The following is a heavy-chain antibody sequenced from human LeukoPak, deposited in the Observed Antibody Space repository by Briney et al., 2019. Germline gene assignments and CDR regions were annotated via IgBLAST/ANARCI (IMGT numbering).Heavy chain of an antibody. CDR3: ARGGYCSGGSCYRFLYFDY. CDR2: ITSSSTYI. Sequence: GGSLRLSCAASGFTFSSYNMNWVRQAPGKGLEWVSSITSSSTYIYYADSVKGRFTISRDNAKNSLYLQMNSLRAEDTAVYYCARGGYCSGGSCYRFLYFDYWGQGTLVTVSS. V-gene: IGHV3-21*01. CDR1: GFTFSSYN. J-gene: IGHJ4*02. D-gene: IGHD2-15*01.